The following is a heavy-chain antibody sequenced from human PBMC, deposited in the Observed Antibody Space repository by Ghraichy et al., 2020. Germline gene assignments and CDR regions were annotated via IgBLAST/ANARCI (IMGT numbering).Heavy chain of an antibody. J-gene: IGHJ4*02. V-gene: IGHV3-23*01. CDR1: GFTFSNFA. CDR2: INTSGGRA. CDR3: AKSTEPSAITRFFYF. D-gene: IGHD2-21*02. Sequence: LSLTCGGSGFTFSNFAMSWVRQAPGKGLEFVAVINTSGGRAYYADSVKGRFTISRDNSDNTVFLQMTSLSAEDTAVYYCAKSTEPSAITRFFYFWGQGSRVTVSS.